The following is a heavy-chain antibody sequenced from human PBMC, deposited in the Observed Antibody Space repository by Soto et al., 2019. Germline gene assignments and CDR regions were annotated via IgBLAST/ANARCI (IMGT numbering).Heavy chain of an antibody. CDR3: AKGELESSSWYFGPRDAFDI. CDR2: ISYDGSNK. Sequence: GGSLRLSCAASGFTFSSYGMHWVRQAPGKGLEWVAVISYDGSNKYYADSVKGRFTISRDNSKNTLYLQMNSLRAEDTAVYYCAKGELESSSWYFGPRDAFDIWGQGTMVTVSS. J-gene: IGHJ3*02. CDR1: GFTFSSYG. V-gene: IGHV3-30*18. D-gene: IGHD6-13*01.